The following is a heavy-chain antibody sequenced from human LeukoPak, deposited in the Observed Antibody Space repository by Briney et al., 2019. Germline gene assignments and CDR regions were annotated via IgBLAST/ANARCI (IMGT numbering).Heavy chain of an antibody. Sequence: SETLSLTCTVSGGSISSYYWSWIRQPPGKGLEWIGEINHSGSTNYNPSLKSRVTISVDTSKNQFSLKLSSVTAADTAVHYCARGRPAEAMGEGGVFAVDYWGQGTLVTVSS. CDR1: GGSISSYY. CDR2: INHSGST. CDR3: ARGRPAEAMGEGGVFAVDY. J-gene: IGHJ4*02. V-gene: IGHV4-34*01. D-gene: IGHD2-2*01.